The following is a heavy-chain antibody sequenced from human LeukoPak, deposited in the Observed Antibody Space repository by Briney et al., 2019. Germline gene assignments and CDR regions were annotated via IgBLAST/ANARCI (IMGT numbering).Heavy chain of an antibody. Sequence: PSETLSLTCEVSGGSITSSPYWWSWIRQPPEKGPEWVGTIYYSGNTFYHPSLASRVTMSADTSKNQVSLRLTSVTAADTAVYYCARRAYGTGFDFWGQGTVVTVSS. CDR3: ARRAYGTGFDF. J-gene: IGHJ4*02. V-gene: IGHV4-39*01. CDR2: IYYSGNT. D-gene: IGHD1-1*01. CDR1: GGSITSSPYW.